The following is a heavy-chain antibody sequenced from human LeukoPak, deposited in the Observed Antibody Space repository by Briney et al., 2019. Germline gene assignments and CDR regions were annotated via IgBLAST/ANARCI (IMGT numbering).Heavy chain of an antibody. CDR2: ISGSGGST. CDR1: GFTFSSYA. D-gene: IGHD3-22*01. CDR3: ARDAGHYYDSSGYYRPETYFDY. V-gene: IGHV3-23*01. J-gene: IGHJ4*02. Sequence: GGSLRLSCAASGFTFSSYAMSWVRQAPGKGLEWVSAISGSGGSTYYADSVKGRFTISRDNSKNTLHLQMNSLRAEDTAVYYCARDAGHYYDSSGYYRPETYFDYWGQGTLVTVSS.